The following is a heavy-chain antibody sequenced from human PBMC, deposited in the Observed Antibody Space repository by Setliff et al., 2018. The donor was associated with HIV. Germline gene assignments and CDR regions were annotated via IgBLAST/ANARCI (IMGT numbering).Heavy chain of an antibody. CDR1: GGTFSSYA. J-gene: IGHJ3*02. CDR2: IIPIFGTA. V-gene: IGHV1-69*05. Sequence: SVKVSCKASGGTFSSYAISWVRQAPGQGLEWMGGIIPIFGTANYAQKFQGRVTITTDESTGTAYMELSSLRSEDTAVYYCARAPELYSGSYDAFDIWGQGTMVTVSS. CDR3: ARAPELYSGSYDAFDI. D-gene: IGHD1-26*01.